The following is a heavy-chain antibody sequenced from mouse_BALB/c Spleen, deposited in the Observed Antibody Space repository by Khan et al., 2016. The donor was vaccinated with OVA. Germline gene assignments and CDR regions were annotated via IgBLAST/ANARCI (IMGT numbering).Heavy chain of an antibody. Sequence: QVQLKESGPGLVAPSQSLSITCTISGFSLTSYGVHWVRQPPGKGLEWLVVIWSDGHTTYNSALKSRLSISKDNAKSQVFLQMNSLQTDDTALYSLARHGYYGNYGPYFDVWGAGTTVTVSS. CDR1: GFSLTSYG. J-gene: IGHJ1*01. CDR3: ARHGYYGNYGPYFDV. D-gene: IGHD2-1*01. V-gene: IGHV2-6-1*01. CDR2: IWSDGHT.